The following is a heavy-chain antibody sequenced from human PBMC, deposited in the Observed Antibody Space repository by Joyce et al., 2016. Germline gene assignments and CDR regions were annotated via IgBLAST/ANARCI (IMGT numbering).Heavy chain of an antibody. CDR1: GASIFSDGDY. J-gene: IGHJ4*02. V-gene: IGHV4-31*03. D-gene: IGHD1-14*01. CDR2: IYHSGLT. CDR3: ARERSSNPAFDH. Sequence: QVQLQESGPGLVKPSQTLSLTCTVSGASIFSDGDYWHWIRQHPGKGLEWIGYIYHSGLTSYNPSLKSRIIMSVDRSENQFALNLTSVTAADTAVYFCARERSSNPAFDHWGQGILVIVSS.